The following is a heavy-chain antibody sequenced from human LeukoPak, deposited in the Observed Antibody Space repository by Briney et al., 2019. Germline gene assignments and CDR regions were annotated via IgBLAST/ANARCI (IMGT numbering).Heavy chain of an antibody. CDR2: IYTSGST. V-gene: IGHV4-4*07. Sequence: SETLSLTCTVSGGSISSYYWSWFRQPPGKGLEWIGRIYTSGSTNYNPSLKSRVTMSVDTSKNQFSLKLSSVTAADTAVYYCARDREVRGANHYYYYYYMDVWGKGTTVTVSS. J-gene: IGHJ6*03. CDR3: ARDREVRGANHYYYYYYMDV. CDR1: GGSISSYY. D-gene: IGHD3-10*01.